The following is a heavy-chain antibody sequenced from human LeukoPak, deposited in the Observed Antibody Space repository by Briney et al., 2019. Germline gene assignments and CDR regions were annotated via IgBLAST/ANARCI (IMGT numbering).Heavy chain of an antibody. CDR3: ARDLRLEDVEMATMMDF. Sequence: PVGSLRLSCTASGFTFTYYTMTWVRQPPGKGLEWVSSISSSRRYIYYADSVKGRFTISRDNTKNSLYLQMNTLRAEDTAVYFCARDLRLEDVEMATMMDFWGQGTLVTVSS. CDR2: ISSSRRYI. CDR1: GFTFTYYT. D-gene: IGHD5-24*01. V-gene: IGHV3-21*01. J-gene: IGHJ4*02.